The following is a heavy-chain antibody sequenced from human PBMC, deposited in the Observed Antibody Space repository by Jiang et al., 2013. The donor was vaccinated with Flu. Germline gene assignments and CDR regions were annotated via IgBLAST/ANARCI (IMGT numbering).Heavy chain of an antibody. V-gene: IGHV4-59*11. CDR1: GGSISSHY. J-gene: IGHJ4*02. CDR3: ARGAVTTTYDY. CDR2: IYYSGST. D-gene: IGHD4-17*01. Sequence: CTVSGGSISSHYWSWIRQPPGKGLEWIGYIYYSGSTNYNPSLKSRVTISVDTSKNQFSLKLSSVTAADTAVYYCARGAVTTTYDYWGQGTLVTVSS.